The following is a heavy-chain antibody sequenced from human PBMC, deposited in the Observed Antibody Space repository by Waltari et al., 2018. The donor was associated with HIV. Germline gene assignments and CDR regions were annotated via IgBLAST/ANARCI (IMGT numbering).Heavy chain of an antibody. J-gene: IGHJ3*02. CDR1: GVTFGDYA. CDR2: IRSKSYGGTT. Sequence: EVQLAESGGGLVQPGRSLRLSCTTSGVTFGDYALSWVRQVPEKGLEWIGFIRSKSYGGTTDYAASVSGRFSISRDDSKNITYLQMNRLKTEGTGVYFCTRVGRGYQALPVGFDIWGQGTVVAVSS. D-gene: IGHD6-13*01. CDR3: TRVGRGYQALPVGFDI. V-gene: IGHV3-49*04.